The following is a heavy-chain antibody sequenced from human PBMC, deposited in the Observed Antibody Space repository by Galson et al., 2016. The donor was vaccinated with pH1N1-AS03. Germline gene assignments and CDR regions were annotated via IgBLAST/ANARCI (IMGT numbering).Heavy chain of an antibody. D-gene: IGHD2-15*01. Sequence: SLRLSCAASGFTFSRHCMTWVRQAPGKGLEWVANINRDGSEKDYWDSVKGRLTLSRDDDSNSLYLQMNSLRAEDTVMYYCARDLGYGIKCYGFDYWGPGTLVTVSS. CDR3: ARDLGYGIKCYGFDY. CDR2: INRDGSEK. V-gene: IGHV3-7*01. CDR1: GFTFSRHC. J-gene: IGHJ4*01.